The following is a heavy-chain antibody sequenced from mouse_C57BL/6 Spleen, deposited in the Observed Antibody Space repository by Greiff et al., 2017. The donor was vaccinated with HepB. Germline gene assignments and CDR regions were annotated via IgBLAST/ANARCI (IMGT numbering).Heavy chain of an antibody. CDR3: ARAFAY. CDR1: GYTFTDYY. CDR2: INPNNGGT. J-gene: IGHJ3*01. V-gene: IGHV1-26*01. Sequence: EVQLQQSGPELVKPGASVKISCKASGYTFTDYYMNWVKQSHGQSLEWIGDINPNNGGTSYNEKFKGKATLTVDKSSSTAYMELRSLTSEDSAVYYCARAFAYWGQGTLVTVAA.